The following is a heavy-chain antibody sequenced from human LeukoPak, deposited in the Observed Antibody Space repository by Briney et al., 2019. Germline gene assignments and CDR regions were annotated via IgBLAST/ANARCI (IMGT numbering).Heavy chain of an antibody. J-gene: IGHJ4*02. CDR3: ARGSPVDY. Sequence: GGSLRLSCAASGFTFRSYWTHWVRQAPGKGLVWVSRINSDGYSTNYVDSVKGRFTISRDNAKNSLYLQMNTLRAEDTAVYYCARGSPVDYWGQGTLVTVSS. CDR1: GFTFRSYW. CDR2: INSDGYST. V-gene: IGHV3-74*01.